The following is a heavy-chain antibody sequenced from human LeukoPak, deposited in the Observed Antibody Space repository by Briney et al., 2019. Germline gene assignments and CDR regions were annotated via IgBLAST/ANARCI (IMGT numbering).Heavy chain of an antibody. J-gene: IGHJ6*02. V-gene: IGHV3-23*01. Sequence: PGGSLRLSCAASGFTFSSYAMSWVRQAPGKGLEWVSAISGSGGSTYYADSVKGRFTISRDNSKNTLYLQMNSLRAEDTAVYYCAKSYSKNYYYGMDVWGQGTAVTVSS. CDR2: ISGSGGST. D-gene: IGHD4-11*01. CDR3: AKSYSKNYYYGMDV. CDR1: GFTFSSYA.